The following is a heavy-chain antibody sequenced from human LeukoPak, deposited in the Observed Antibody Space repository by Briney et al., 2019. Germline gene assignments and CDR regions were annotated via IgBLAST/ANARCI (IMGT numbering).Heavy chain of an antibody. J-gene: IGHJ4*02. V-gene: IGHV3-74*01. CDR1: GFTFSSYW. CDR3: ARDLYGASWYGNYFDY. Sequence: GGSLRLSCAASGFTFSSYWMHWVRQAPGKGLVWVSRINSDGSSTSYADSVKGRFTISRDNAKNTLCLQMNSLRAEDTAVYYCARDLYGASWYGNYFDYWGQGTLVTVSS. CDR2: INSDGSST. D-gene: IGHD6-13*01.